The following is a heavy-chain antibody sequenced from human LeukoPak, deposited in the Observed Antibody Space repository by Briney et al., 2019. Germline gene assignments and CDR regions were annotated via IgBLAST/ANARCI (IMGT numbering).Heavy chain of an antibody. D-gene: IGHD2-15*01. CDR1: GAGILSGDYY. J-gene: IGHJ3*02. CDR3: DRDCSGGSCYGAFDI. CDR2: IYDSGST. V-gene: IGHV4-30-4*01. Sequence: PSQTLSLTCTFSGAGILSGDYYYRWIRQPPGKGLEWVEYIYDSGSTYYNPSLNSRIHIPEDTSENPFSLKLRSDTATDTAVYKCDRDCSGGSCYGAFDIRGQGTMVTVSS.